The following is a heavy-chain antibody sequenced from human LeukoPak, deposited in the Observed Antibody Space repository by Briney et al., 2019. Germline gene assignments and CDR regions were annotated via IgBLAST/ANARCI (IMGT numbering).Heavy chain of an antibody. J-gene: IGHJ4*02. V-gene: IGHV1-18*01. CDR3: ARGSDSSGHHPGSHFDY. CDR2: ISAYNGNT. Sequence: ASVKVSCKASGYTFTSYGISWVRQAPGQGLEWMGWISAYNGNTNYAQKLQGRVTMTTDTSTSTAYMELRSLRSDDTAVYYCARGSDSSGHHPGSHFDYWGQGTLVTVSS. CDR1: GYTFTSYG. D-gene: IGHD3-22*01.